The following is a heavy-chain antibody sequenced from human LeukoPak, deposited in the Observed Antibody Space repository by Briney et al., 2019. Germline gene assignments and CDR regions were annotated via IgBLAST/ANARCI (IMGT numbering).Heavy chain of an antibody. D-gene: IGHD2-2*01. V-gene: IGHV1-69*13. CDR3: ARDGGYCSSTSCYSNWFDP. CDR2: LIPIFGTA. CDR1: GGTLISYA. J-gene: IGHJ5*02. Sequence: SVKVSCKASGGTLISYAISWVRQAPGQGLEWMGGLIPIFGTANYAQKFQGRVTITADESTSTAYMELSSLRSEDTAVYYCARDGGYCSSTSCYSNWFDPWGQGTLVTVSS.